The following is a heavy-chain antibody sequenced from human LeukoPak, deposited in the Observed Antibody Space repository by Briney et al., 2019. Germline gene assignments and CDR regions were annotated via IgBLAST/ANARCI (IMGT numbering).Heavy chain of an antibody. D-gene: IGHD5-18*01. CDR1: GGSISSSSYY. CDR3: ARGTSRSRDTAMVLFDY. V-gene: IGHV4-39*07. Sequence: SETLSLTCTVSGGSISSSSYYWGWIRQPPGKGLEWIGSIYYSGSTYYNPSLKSRVTISVDTSKNQFSLKLSSVTAADTAVYYCARGTSRSRDTAMVLFDYWGQGTLVTVSS. CDR2: IYYSGST. J-gene: IGHJ4*02.